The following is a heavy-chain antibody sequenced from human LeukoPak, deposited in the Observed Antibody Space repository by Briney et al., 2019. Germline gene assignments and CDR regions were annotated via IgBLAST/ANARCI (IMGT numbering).Heavy chain of an antibody. Sequence: PGGSLRLSCAASGFTLSSYAMSWVRQAPGKGLEWVSAISGSGGSTYYADSVKGRFTISRDNSKNTLYLQMNSLRAEDTAVYYCAKSHYDSSGPWDYWGQGTLVTVSS. CDR1: GFTLSSYA. CDR2: ISGSGGST. J-gene: IGHJ4*02. V-gene: IGHV3-23*01. CDR3: AKSHYDSSGPWDY. D-gene: IGHD3-22*01.